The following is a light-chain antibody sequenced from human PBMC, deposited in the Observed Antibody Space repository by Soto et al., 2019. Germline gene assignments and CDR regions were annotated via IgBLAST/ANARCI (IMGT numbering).Light chain of an antibody. J-gene: IGLJ1*01. V-gene: IGLV2-14*01. CDR1: SSDVGGYNS. Sequence: QSALTQPASVSGSPGQSITISCTGTSSDVGGYNSVSWYQQHPGKAPKLMIYEVSNRPSGVSNRFSGSKSGNTASLTISGLQAEVEADYYCSSYTTSSTLLDVFGTGTKVTVL. CDR2: EVS. CDR3: SSYTTSSTLLDV.